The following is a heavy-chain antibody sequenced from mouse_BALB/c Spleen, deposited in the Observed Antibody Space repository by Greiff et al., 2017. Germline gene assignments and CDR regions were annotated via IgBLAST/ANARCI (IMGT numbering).Heavy chain of an antibody. D-gene: IGHD1-2*01. CDR2: ISIYYDNT. CDR1: GYTFTDYA. V-gene: IGHV1-67*01. Sequence: VKLQESGPELVRPGESVKISCKGSGYTFTDYAMHWVKQSHAKSLEWIGVISIYYDNTNYNQKFKGKATMTVDKSSSTAYMELARLTSEDSAIYYCARAKSFTTATWFAYWGQGTLVTVSA. CDR3: ARAKSFTTATWFAY. J-gene: IGHJ3*01.